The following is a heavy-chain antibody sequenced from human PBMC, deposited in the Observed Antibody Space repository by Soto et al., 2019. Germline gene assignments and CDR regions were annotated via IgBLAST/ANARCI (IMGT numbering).Heavy chain of an antibody. CDR1: RDTSTSYD. V-gene: IGHV1-46*01. CDR3: ARSSGGNFGIIIEGTNWFAP. Sequence: ASVKVSCKAPRDTSTSYDINWVRQAPGQGLEWMGVINPHGGSTAYAQKFKGRVTLTRDTSASTVYMEVSSLTSEDTAMYYCARSSGGNFGIIIEGTNWFAPWGQGTLVTVSS. CDR2: INPHGGST. D-gene: IGHD1-26*01. J-gene: IGHJ5*02.